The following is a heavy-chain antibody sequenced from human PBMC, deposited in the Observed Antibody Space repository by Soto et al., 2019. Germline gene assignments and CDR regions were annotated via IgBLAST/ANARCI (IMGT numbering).Heavy chain of an antibody. CDR3: ARVDDYGRGPA. Sequence: QVQLVQSGAEVKKPGSSVKVSCKASGGTFSSYTISWVRQAPGQGLEWMGRIIPILGIANYTQKFQGRVTITADKSTSTAYMELSSLRSEDTAVYYCARVDDYGRGPAWGQGTLVTVSS. V-gene: IGHV1-69*02. D-gene: IGHD4-17*01. J-gene: IGHJ4*02. CDR1: GGTFSSYT. CDR2: IIPILGIA.